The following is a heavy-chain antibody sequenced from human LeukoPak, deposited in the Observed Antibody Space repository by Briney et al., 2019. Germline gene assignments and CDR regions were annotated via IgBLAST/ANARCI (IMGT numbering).Heavy chain of an antibody. CDR2: MNPNSGNT. CDR1: GYTFTSYD. V-gene: IGHV1-8*01. J-gene: IGHJ5*02. Sequence: ASVKVSCKASGYTFTSYDINWVRQATGQGLEWMGWMNPNSGNTGYAQKFQGRVTMTRNTSISTAYMELSSLRSEDTAVYYCARGEDQLLWFGELLSNWFDPWGQGTLVTVSS. CDR3: ARGEDQLLWFGELLSNWFDP. D-gene: IGHD3-10*01.